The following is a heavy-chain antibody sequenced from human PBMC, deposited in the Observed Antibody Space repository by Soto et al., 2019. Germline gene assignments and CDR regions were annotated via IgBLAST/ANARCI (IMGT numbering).Heavy chain of an antibody. CDR2: IIPIFGTA. CDR1: GGTFSSYA. CDR3: ARVPFGGPFRWWLDP. J-gene: IGHJ5*02. V-gene: IGHV1-69*13. D-gene: IGHD3-16*01. Sequence: SVKVSCKASGGTFSSYASSWVRQAPGQGLEWMGGIIPIFGTANYAQKFQGRVTITADESTSTAYMELSSLRSEDTAVYYCARVPFGGPFRWWLDPWGQGTLVTVSS.